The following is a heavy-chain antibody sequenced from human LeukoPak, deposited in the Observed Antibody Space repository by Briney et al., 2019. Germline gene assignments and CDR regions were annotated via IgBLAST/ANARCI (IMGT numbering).Heavy chain of an antibody. V-gene: IGHV1-2*02. CDR1: GYTFTSYY. Sequence: ASVKVSCKASGYTFTSYYMHWVRQAPGQELEWMGWINPNSGGTNYAQKFQGRVTMTRDTSISTAYMELSRLRSDDTAVYYCARGSYIVVVTAPDYWGQGTLVTVSS. J-gene: IGHJ4*02. CDR2: INPNSGGT. CDR3: ARGSYIVVVTAPDY. D-gene: IGHD2-21*02.